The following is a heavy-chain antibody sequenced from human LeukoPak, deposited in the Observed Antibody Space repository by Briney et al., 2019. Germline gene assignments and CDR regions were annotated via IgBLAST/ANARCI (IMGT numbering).Heavy chain of an antibody. D-gene: IGHD5/OR15-5a*01. CDR1: GFTFSSYS. CDR2: LSASSSYI. J-gene: IGHJ3*02. CDR3: ARSQGTIPDSVPLDI. V-gene: IGHV3-21*01. Sequence: GGSLRLSCAASGFTFSSYSMNWVRQAPGKGLEWVSSLSASSSYIYYADSLKGRFTISRDNAKNSLYLQMNSLRAEDTAVYYCARSQGTIPDSVPLDIWGQGTMVTVSS.